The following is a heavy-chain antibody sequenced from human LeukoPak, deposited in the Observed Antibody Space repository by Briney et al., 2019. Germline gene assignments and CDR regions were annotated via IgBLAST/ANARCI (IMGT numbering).Heavy chain of an antibody. CDR2: IYYSGST. J-gene: IGHJ5*02. V-gene: IGHV4-59*01. Sequence: PSETLSLTCTVPGGSISSYYWSWIRQPPGKGLEWIGYIYYSGSTNYNPSLKSRVTISVDTSKNQFSLKLSSVTAADTAVYYCARSLSSSWYNWFDPWGQGTLVTVSS. CDR3: ARSLSSSWYNWFDP. CDR1: GGSISSYY. D-gene: IGHD6-13*01.